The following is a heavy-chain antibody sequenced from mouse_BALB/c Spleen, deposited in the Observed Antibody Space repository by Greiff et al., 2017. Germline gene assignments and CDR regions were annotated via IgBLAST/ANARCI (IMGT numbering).Heavy chain of an antibody. CDR2: IWSGGST. CDR1: GFSLTSYG. CDR3: ASDGNYVSAMDY. V-gene: IGHV2-2*02. Sequence: VQLQQSGPGLVQPSQSLSITCTVSGFSLTSYGVHWVRQSPGKGLEWLGVIWSGGSTDYNAAFISRLSISKDNSKSQVFFKMNSLQANDTAIYYCASDGNYVSAMDYWGQGTSVTVSS. D-gene: IGHD2-1*01. J-gene: IGHJ4*01.